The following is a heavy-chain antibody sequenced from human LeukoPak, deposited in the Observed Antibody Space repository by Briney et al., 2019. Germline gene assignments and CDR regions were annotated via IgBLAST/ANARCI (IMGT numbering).Heavy chain of an antibody. V-gene: IGHV4-30-4*01. J-gene: IGHJ4*02. Sequence: PSETLSLTCTVSGGSISSGDYYWSWIRQPPGKGLEWIGYIYYSGSTYYNPSLKSRVTISVDTSKNQFSLKLSSVTAADTAVYYCARLPYGATVPTYLDYWGQGTLVTVSS. CDR1: GGSISSGDYY. CDR2: IYYSGST. CDR3: ARLPYGATVPTYLDY. D-gene: IGHD1-26*01.